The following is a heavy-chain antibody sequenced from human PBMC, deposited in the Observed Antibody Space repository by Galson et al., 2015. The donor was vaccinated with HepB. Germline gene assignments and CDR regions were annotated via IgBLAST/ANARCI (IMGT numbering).Heavy chain of an antibody. CDR3: ARVGAADIYGDYSGDPGPLDY. Sequence: ATLSLTCTVSGGSISSYYWSWIRQPPGKGLEGIGYIYYSGSTNYNLSLKSRVTISVDTSKNQFSLKLSSVTAADTAVYYCARVGAADIYGDYSGDPGPLDYWGQGTLVTVSS. CDR2: IYYSGST. J-gene: IGHJ4*02. V-gene: IGHV4-59*01. D-gene: IGHD4-17*01. CDR1: GGSISSYY.